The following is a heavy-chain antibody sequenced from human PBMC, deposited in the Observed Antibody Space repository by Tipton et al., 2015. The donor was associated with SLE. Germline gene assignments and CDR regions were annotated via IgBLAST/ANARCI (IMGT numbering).Heavy chain of an antibody. CDR3: ARRSYYDSTGYFAY. CDR1: GGSFSGYF. V-gene: IGHV4-34*01. J-gene: IGHJ4*01. Sequence: TLSLTCAVYGGSFSGYFWNWIRQPPGKGLEWIGWIYHSGSTKYNPSLKSRVTISIDTSKKQFSLNLASVTAADTAVYYCARRSYYDSTGYFAYWSHGSLVTVSS. D-gene: IGHD3-22*01. CDR2: IYHSGST.